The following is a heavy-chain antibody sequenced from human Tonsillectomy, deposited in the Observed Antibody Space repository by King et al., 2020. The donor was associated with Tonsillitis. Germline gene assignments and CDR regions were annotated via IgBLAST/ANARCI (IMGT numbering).Heavy chain of an antibody. Sequence: QLVQSGGGVVQPGRSRRLSCAASGFTFSTYGMHWVRQAPGTGLEWVAFISDDGSYKSYADSVKGRFTISRDNSKNTLYLQMNSLRADDTAVYYCAKEDLGSGSYFDYWGQGTLVTVSS. CDR3: AKEDLGSGSYFDY. CDR1: GFTFSTYG. J-gene: IGHJ4*02. D-gene: IGHD6-19*01. CDR2: ISDDGSYK. V-gene: IGHV3-30*18.